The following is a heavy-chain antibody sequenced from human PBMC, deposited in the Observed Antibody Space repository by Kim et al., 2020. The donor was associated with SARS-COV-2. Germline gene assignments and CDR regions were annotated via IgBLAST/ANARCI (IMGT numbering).Heavy chain of an antibody. CDR2: T. Sequence: TNPAQKLQGRVTMTTDTSTSTAYMELRSLRSDDTAVYYCARGLFEGSSRAGWGQGTLVTVSS. CDR3: ARGLFEGSSRAG. V-gene: IGHV1-18*01. J-gene: IGHJ4*02. D-gene: IGHD6-13*01.